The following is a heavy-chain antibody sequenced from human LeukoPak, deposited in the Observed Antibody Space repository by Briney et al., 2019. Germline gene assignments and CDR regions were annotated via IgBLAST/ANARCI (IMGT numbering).Heavy chain of an antibody. Sequence: GGSLRLSCAASGFTFSSYGMSWVRQAPGKGLEWVSAISGSGGNTYYADSVKGRFTISRDNSKNTLYLQMNSLGAEDTAAYYCAKDRRAGSYDYWGQGTLVTVSS. V-gene: IGHV3-23*01. CDR2: ISGSGGNT. CDR3: AKDRRAGSYDY. D-gene: IGHD3-10*01. CDR1: GFTFSSYG. J-gene: IGHJ4*02.